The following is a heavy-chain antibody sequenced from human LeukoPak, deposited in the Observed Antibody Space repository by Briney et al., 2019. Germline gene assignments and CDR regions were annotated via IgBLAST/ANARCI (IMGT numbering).Heavy chain of an antibody. CDR2: IYHSGNP. CDR3: ARDRGDGMDV. Sequence: PSETLSLTCTVSSGSISSGAYYWSWIRQHPGKGLEWIGYIYHSGNPYYSPSLKSRVAISVDTPKNQFSLKLSSVTAADTAVYYCARDRGDGMDVWGQGTTVTVSS. CDR1: SGSISSGAYY. V-gene: IGHV4-31*03. J-gene: IGHJ6*02.